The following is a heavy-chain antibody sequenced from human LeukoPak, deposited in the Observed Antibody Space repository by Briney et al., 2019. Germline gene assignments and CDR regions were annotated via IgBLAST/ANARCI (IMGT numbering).Heavy chain of an antibody. Sequence: GGSLRLSCAASGFTVSSNYMSWVRQAPGKGLEWVSVIYSGGTTYYADSVKGRFTISRDNSKNTLYLQMNSLRAEDTAVYYCARGIAAAGPLYYFDYWGQGTLVTVSS. D-gene: IGHD6-13*01. CDR1: GFTVSSNY. J-gene: IGHJ4*02. CDR3: ARGIAAAGPLYYFDY. CDR2: IYSGGTT. V-gene: IGHV3-53*01.